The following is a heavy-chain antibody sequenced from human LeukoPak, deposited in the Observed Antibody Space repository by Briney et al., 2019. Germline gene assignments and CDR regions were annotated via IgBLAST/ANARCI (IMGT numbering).Heavy chain of an antibody. Sequence: ASVKVSCKASGYTFTGYYMHWVRQAPGQGLEWMGWINPNSGGTNYAQKFQGRVTMTRDTSISTAYMELSRLRSDDTAVYYCARGRYCSGGSCYYPYYYYYYMDVWGKGTTVTVSS. V-gene: IGHV1-2*02. CDR3: ARGRYCSGGSCYYPYYYYYYMDV. J-gene: IGHJ6*03. D-gene: IGHD2-15*01. CDR2: INPNSGGT. CDR1: GYTFTGYY.